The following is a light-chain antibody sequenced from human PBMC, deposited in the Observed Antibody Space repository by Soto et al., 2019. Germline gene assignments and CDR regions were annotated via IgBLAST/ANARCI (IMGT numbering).Light chain of an antibody. CDR1: QSIANY. Sequence: ESVLTQSPATLSLSPGERATLSCRASQSIANYLAWYQQKPGQAPRLLIYDASNRATGIPARFSGSGSGTDFTLTITSLEPEDSAVYYCQQRSNWPPYTFGQGTKLEIK. CDR2: DAS. J-gene: IGKJ2*01. V-gene: IGKV3-11*01. CDR3: QQRSNWPPYT.